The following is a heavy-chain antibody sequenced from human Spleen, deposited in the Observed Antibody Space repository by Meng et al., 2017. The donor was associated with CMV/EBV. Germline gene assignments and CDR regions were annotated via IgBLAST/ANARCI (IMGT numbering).Heavy chain of an antibody. D-gene: IGHD3-3*02. J-gene: IGHJ4*02. Sequence: SETLSLTCTVSGGSFSSYYWSWIRQPPGKGLEWIGYIYYSGRSSYNPSLKSRLTISVDTSKNEFSLRLTSVTAADTAVYYCARAHRQHFWSGMDNWGQGTLVTVSS. CDR1: GGSFSSYY. CDR3: ARAHRQHFWSGMDN. V-gene: IGHV4-59*12. CDR2: IYYSGRS.